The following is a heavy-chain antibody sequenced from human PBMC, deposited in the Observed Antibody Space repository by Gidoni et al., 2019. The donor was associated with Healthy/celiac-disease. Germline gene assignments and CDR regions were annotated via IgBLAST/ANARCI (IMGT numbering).Heavy chain of an antibody. J-gene: IGHJ4*02. CDR2: IKQDGSEK. D-gene: IGHD6-19*01. V-gene: IGHV3-7*01. CDR1: GCTFSSYW. Sequence: EVQLVASGGGLVQPGGSLRLPCAASGCTFSSYWMGWVGQAPGKGLEWVANIKQDGSEKYYVDSVKGRFTISRDNAKNSLYLQMNSLRAEDTAVYYCARDGSSGWYYFDYWGQGTLVTVSS. CDR3: ARDGSSGWYYFDY.